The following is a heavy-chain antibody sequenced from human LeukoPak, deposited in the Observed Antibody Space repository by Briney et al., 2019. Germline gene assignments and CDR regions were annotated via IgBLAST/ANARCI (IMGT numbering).Heavy chain of an antibody. V-gene: IGHV1-2*02. CDR3: ARDRTRTGYSSGWYHDY. CDR1: GLTFNGYC. J-gene: IGHJ4*02. D-gene: IGHD6-19*01. CDR2: INPNSGGT. Sequence: ASVKVSCKASGLTFNGYCMHWVRQAPGQGLEWMGWINPNSGGTNYAQKFQGRVTMTRDTSISTAYMELSRLRSDDTAVYYCARDRTRTGYSSGWYHDYWGQGTLVTVSS.